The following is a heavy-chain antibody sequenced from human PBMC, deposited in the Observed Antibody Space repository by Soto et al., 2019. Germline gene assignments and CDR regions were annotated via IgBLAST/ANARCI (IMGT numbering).Heavy chain of an antibody. Sequence: QVQLVQSGAAVKKPGASVKVSCKASGYTFTSYGIGWVRQAPGPGLEWLGWISAYSVNTNYAQKLQGRVTMTTDSSGSTASMELRSVRSDDTGVYYCAIDRWFGGWGQGTLVTVCS. CDR1: GYTFTSYG. V-gene: IGHV1-18*01. J-gene: IGHJ4*02. CDR3: AIDRWFGG. D-gene: IGHD3-10*01. CDR2: ISAYSVNT.